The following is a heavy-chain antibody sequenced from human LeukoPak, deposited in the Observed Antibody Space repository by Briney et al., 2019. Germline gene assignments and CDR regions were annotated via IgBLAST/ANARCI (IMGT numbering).Heavy chain of an antibody. CDR3: AKDDEVEAVSGSFDY. Sequence: GRSLRLSCAASGFTFSSYGMHWVRQAPGKGLEWVAVIWYDGSNKYYADSVKGRFTISRDNSKNTLYLQMDSLRAEDTAVYYCAKDDEVEAVSGSFDYWGQGTLVTVSS. D-gene: IGHD6-19*01. V-gene: IGHV3-33*06. J-gene: IGHJ4*02. CDR1: GFTFSSYG. CDR2: IWYDGSNK.